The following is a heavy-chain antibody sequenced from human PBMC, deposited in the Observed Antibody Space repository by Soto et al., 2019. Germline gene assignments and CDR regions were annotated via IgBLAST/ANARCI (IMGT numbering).Heavy chain of an antibody. Sequence: PGGPLRRSCAASGFTFSSYAMSWVRQAPGKRLEWLSLISGSGATTYYADSVKGRFIVSRDKSKNTVYLQMNSLRADDTALYYCTKSSFHCSGGSCFDFWGQGTLVTVSS. CDR2: ISGSGATT. D-gene: IGHD2-15*01. V-gene: IGHV3-23*01. J-gene: IGHJ5*01. CDR1: GFTFSSYA. CDR3: TKSSFHCSGGSCFDF.